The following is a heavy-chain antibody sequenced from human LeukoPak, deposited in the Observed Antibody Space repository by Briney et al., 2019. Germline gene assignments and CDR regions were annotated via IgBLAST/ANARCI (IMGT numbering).Heavy chain of an antibody. CDR1: GFTVSSNY. Sequence: GGSLRLSCAASGFTVSSNYMSCVRQAPGKGLEWVSVIYSGGSTYYADSVKGRFTISRDNSKNTLYLQMNSLRAEDTAVYYCARAPAYSSSWYMDYWGQGTLVTVSS. J-gene: IGHJ4*02. V-gene: IGHV3-66*01. CDR3: ARAPAYSSSWYMDY. D-gene: IGHD6-13*01. CDR2: IYSGGST.